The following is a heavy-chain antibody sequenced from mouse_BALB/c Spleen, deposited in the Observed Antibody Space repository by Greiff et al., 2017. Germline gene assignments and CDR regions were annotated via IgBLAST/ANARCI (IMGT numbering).Heavy chain of an antibody. D-gene: IGHD1-1*01. CDR3: ARGNYGSSNWYFDV. CDR2: IWAGGST. V-gene: IGHV2-9*02. J-gene: IGHJ1*01. CDR1: GFSLTSYG. Sequence: QVQLQQSGPGLVAPSQSLSITCTVSGFSLTSYGVHWVRQPPGKGLEWLGVIWAGGSTNYNSALMSRLSISKDNSKSQVFLKMNSLQTDDTAMYYCARGNYGSSNWYFDVWGAGTTVTVSS.